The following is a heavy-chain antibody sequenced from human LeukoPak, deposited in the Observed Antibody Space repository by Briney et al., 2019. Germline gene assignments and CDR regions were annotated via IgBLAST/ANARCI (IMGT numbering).Heavy chain of an antibody. J-gene: IGHJ4*02. D-gene: IGHD3-10*01. CDR2: TYYRSKWYN. CDR1: GDSVSSNSAA. V-gene: IGHV6-1*01. CDR3: ARERGILLWFGELRRGYFDY. Sequence: SQTLSLTCAISGDSVSSNSAAWNWIRQSPSRGLEWLGRTYYRSKWYNDYAVSVKSRITINPDTSKNQFSLQLNSVTPEDTAVYYCARERGILLWFGELRRGYFDYWGQGTLVTVSS.